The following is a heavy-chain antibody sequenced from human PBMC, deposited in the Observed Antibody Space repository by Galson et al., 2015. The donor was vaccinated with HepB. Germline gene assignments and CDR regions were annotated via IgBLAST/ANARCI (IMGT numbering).Heavy chain of an antibody. Sequence: SLRLSCAASGFTFSSYWMSWVRQAPGKGLEWVGFIKSKAYGETTEYAASVKGRFTISRDDSKSIAYLQMNSLKTEDTAVYYCSRDGSGSYYKAPFDCWGQGTLVTFSS. CDR1: GFTFSSYW. V-gene: IGHV3-49*04. CDR2: IKSKAYGETT. D-gene: IGHD3-10*01. CDR3: SRDGSGSYYKAPFDC. J-gene: IGHJ4*02.